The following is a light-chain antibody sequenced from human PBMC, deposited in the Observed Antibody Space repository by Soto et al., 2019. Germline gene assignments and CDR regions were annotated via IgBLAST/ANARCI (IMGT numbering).Light chain of an antibody. Sequence: ETVLTQSPATLSLSPGERATLSCRASESVSNSLAWYQHKPGQAPRLLIYNASNRATGIPARFSGSGSGTDFTLTISSLEPEDFAVYFCQHRAGWPPALTFGGGTKVDIK. CDR2: NAS. J-gene: IGKJ4*01. V-gene: IGKV3-11*01. CDR3: QHRAGWPPALT. CDR1: ESVSNS.